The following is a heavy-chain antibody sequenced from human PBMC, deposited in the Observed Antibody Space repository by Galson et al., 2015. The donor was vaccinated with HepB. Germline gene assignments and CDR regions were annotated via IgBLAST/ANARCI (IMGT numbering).Heavy chain of an antibody. V-gene: IGHV1-8*01. J-gene: IGHJ4*02. CDR3: LTEGQDY. Sequence: SVKVSCKASGYPFTEYDINWVRRATGQGLEWMGWMDPGSGNTDYSQRFQGRVSTTRDTSIRTAYMELTNLISNDTAVYYGLTEGQDYWGQGTLVTVSS. CDR1: GYPFTEYD. CDR2: MDPGSGNT.